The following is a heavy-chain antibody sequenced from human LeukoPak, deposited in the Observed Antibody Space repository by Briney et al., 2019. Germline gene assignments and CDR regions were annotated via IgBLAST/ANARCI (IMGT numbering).Heavy chain of an antibody. CDR2: INPSGCST. V-gene: IGHV1-46*01. D-gene: IGHD3-3*01. Sequence: ASVKVSCKASGYTFTSYYMHWVRQAPGQGLEWMGIINPSGCSTSYAQKFQGRVTMTRDMSTSTVYMELSSLRSEDTAVYYCARSNVLRFLEWFSEEFDYWGQGTLVSVSS. CDR3: ARSNVLRFLEWFSEEFDY. CDR1: GYTFTSYY. J-gene: IGHJ4*02.